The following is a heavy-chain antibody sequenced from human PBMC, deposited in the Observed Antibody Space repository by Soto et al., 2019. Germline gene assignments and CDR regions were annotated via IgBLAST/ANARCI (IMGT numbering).Heavy chain of an antibody. CDR3: ARGVYSVVGATVY. D-gene: IGHD1-26*01. V-gene: IGHV1-8*01. J-gene: IGHJ4*02. Sequence: QVQLVQSGAEVRKPGASVKVSCKASGCTFTDYGINWVRQAAGQGLEWMGWMNTKTGDTVYAQQFQGRVSMTRTTSISTAYMDLNGLKSDDTAVYFCARGVYSVVGATVYWGPGTLVTVSS. CDR2: MNTKTGDT. CDR1: GCTFTDYG.